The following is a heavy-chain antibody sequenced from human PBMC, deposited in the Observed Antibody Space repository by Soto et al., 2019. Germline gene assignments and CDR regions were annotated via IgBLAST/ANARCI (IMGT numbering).Heavy chain of an antibody. CDR3: ARATRHGDYGDLNWFDP. D-gene: IGHD4-17*01. J-gene: IGHJ5*02. Sequence: QVQLQESGPGLVKPSETLSLTCTVSGGSISSYYWSWIRQPAGKGLEWIGRIYTSGSTNYNPSLKSRVTMSVDTSKNPFSLKLSSVTAADTAVYYCARATRHGDYGDLNWFDPWGQGTLVTVSS. CDR1: GGSISSYY. V-gene: IGHV4-4*07. CDR2: IYTSGST.